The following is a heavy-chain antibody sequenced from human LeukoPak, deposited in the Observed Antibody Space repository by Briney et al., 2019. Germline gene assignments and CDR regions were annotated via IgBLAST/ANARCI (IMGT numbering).Heavy chain of an antibody. J-gene: IGHJ3*02. CDR3: AKGGAAMTDAPHGDVVTTTLDGFDI. D-gene: IGHD2-21*02. CDR2: VSGSGGRT. V-gene: IGHV3-23*01. CDR1: GFAFSAFA. Sequence: GGSLRLSCVASGFAFSAFAISWVRQAQGKVLEWVSAVSGSGGRTFYADSVRGRFTISRDNSKKTVFLQMDSLRAEDTAVYYCAKGGAAMTDAPHGDVVTTTLDGFDIWGQGTMVTVSS.